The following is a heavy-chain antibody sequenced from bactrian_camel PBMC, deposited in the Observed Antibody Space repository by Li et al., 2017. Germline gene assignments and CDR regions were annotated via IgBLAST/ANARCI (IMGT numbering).Heavy chain of an antibody. Sequence: VQLVESGGGSVHSGGSLSLSCVASGDTYSPYTMAWFRRTPGKEREGVAAIYTGTSRTTYADSVKGRFTISQDNAKNTVYLQINSLKPEDTAMYYCAADGVHITDMFDPNEYAYWGQGTQVTVS. CDR1: GDTYSPYT. V-gene: IGHV3S40*01. CDR2: IYTGTSRT. D-gene: IGHD8*01. J-gene: IGHJ4*01. CDR3: AADGVHITDMFDPNEYAY.